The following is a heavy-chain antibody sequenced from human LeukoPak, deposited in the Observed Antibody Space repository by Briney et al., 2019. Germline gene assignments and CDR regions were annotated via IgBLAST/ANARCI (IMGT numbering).Heavy chain of an antibody. D-gene: IGHD6-13*01. Sequence: SGTLSLTCAVSGGSISSSNWGSGVRQPPGKGLERIGEIYHIGSTNFNPSLNTQVTISVDKSKNLFSLKLSSVTAADTAVYYCARDGGSIAAAVPPRWFDPWGQGTLVTVSS. CDR2: IYHIGST. CDR3: ARDGGSIAAAVPPRWFDP. CDR1: GGSISSSNW. V-gene: IGHV4-4*02. J-gene: IGHJ5*02.